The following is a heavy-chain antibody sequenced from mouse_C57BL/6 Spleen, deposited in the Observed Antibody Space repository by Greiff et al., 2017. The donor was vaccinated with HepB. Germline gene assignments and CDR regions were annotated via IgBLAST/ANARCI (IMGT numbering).Heavy chain of an antibody. Sequence: VQLQQSGAELAKPGASVKLSCKASGYTFTSYWMPWVTQRPGQGLEWIGYINPSSGYTKYNQKFKDKATLTADKSSSTAYMQLSSLTDEDSAVYYCARRDMDNYEAMDYWGQGTSVTVSS. V-gene: IGHV1-7*01. D-gene: IGHD1-1*02. J-gene: IGHJ4*01. CDR1: GYTFTSYW. CDR2: INPSSGYT. CDR3: ARRDMDNYEAMDY.